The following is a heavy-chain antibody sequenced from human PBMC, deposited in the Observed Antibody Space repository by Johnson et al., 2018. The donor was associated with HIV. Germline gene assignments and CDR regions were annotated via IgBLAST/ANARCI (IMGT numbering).Heavy chain of an antibody. CDR1: GFTFDDYA. Sequence: VQLVESGGGLVQPGRSLRLSCAASGFTFDDYAMHWVRQAPGKGLEWVSRMNGDGSSTTYADSVKGRFTISRDNAKNTLYLQMNSLRVEDTAVYYCAREQELIGERAFDIWGQGTMVTVSS. CDR3: AREQELIGERAFDI. CDR2: MNGDGSST. J-gene: IGHJ3*02. D-gene: IGHD6-13*01. V-gene: IGHV3-74*01.